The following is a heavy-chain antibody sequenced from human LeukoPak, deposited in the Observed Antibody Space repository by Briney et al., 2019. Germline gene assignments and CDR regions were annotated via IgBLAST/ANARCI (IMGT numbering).Heavy chain of an antibody. Sequence: GESLKISCKGSGYSFTSYWIGWVRQMPGKGLEWMGIIYPGDSETRYSPSFQGQVTISADKSISTAYLQWSSLKASDTAMYYCARLDRGSSGYYYLFDYWGQGTLVTVSS. V-gene: IGHV5-51*01. D-gene: IGHD3-22*01. CDR1: GYSFTSYW. J-gene: IGHJ4*02. CDR3: ARLDRGSSGYYYLFDY. CDR2: IYPGDSET.